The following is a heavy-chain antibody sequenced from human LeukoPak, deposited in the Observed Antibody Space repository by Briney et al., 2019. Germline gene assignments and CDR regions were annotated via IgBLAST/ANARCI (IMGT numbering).Heavy chain of an antibody. CDR1: GGSFSGYY. J-gene: IGHJ4*02. Sequence: KPSETLSLTCAVYGGSFSGYYWSWIRQPPGKGLEWIGEINHSGSTNYNPSLKSRVTISVDTSKNQFSLKLSSVTAADTAVYYCARGVRSYYDSSGYLTYFDYWGQGTLVTVSS. CDR3: ARGVRSYYDSSGYLTYFDY. V-gene: IGHV4-34*01. D-gene: IGHD3-22*01. CDR2: INHSGST.